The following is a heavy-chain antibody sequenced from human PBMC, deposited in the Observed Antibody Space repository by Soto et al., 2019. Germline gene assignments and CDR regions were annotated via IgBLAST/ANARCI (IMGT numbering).Heavy chain of an antibody. CDR2: INVSNGNT. CDR1: GYTFKSYQ. J-gene: IGHJ4*02. V-gene: IGHV1-3*01. CDR3: ARDADLTLMTTLDY. D-gene: IGHD4-17*01. Sequence: ASVKVSCKASGYTFKSYQIYWVRQAPGQRLECMGWINVSNGNTEYSQNFQGRVTITRDTSASTVYMELNSLRSEDTAVYYCARDADLTLMTTLDYWGQGTPVTVSS.